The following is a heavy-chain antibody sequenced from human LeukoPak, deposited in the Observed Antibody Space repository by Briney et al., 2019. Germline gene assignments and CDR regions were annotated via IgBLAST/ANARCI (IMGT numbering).Heavy chain of an antibody. Sequence: SETLSLTRTVSGGSISSYYWSWIRQPPGKGLEWIGYIYYSGSTNYNPSLKSRVTISVDTSKNQFSLKLSSVTAADTAVYYCARDPSFDYWGQGTLVTVSS. V-gene: IGHV4-59*01. CDR1: GGSISSYY. CDR2: IYYSGST. J-gene: IGHJ4*02. CDR3: ARDPSFDY.